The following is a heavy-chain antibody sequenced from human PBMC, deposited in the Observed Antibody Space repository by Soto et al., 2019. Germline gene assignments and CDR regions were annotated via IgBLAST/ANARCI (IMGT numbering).Heavy chain of an antibody. CDR2: TYYRSKWYN. V-gene: IGHV6-1*01. D-gene: IGHD1-26*01. CDR3: ARGEQYSGRIFDY. Sequence: QVQLQQSGPGLVKPSQTLSVTCGISGDSVSSNSAAWNWLRQSTSRGLEWLGRTYYRSKWYNDYAVSVESRITINPDTSKNHFSLQLNFVNPEDTAVYFCARGEQYSGRIFDYWGQGTLVTVSS. CDR1: GDSVSSNSAA. J-gene: IGHJ4*02.